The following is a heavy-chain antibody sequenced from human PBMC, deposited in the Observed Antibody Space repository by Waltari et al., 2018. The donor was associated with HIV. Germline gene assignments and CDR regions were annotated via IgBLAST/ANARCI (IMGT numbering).Heavy chain of an antibody. CDR2: ISYDGSNK. CDR1: GFIFNTYA. V-gene: IGHV3-30*01. D-gene: IGHD3-22*01. CDR3: ARDSSGYYYVGYGMDV. Sequence: ASGFIFNTYAMYWVRQAPGKGLECVAVISYDGSNKYYADSVKGRFTISRDNSKNTLYLQMNSLRAEDTAVYYCARDSSGYYYVGYGMDVWGQGTTVTVSS. J-gene: IGHJ6*02.